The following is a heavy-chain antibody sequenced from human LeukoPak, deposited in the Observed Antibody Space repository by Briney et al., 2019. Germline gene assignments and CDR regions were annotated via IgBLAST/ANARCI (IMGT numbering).Heavy chain of an antibody. CDR1: GGSISSYY. J-gene: IGHJ5*02. CDR2: IHYSGST. Sequence: PSETLSLTCTVSGGSISSYYWSWIRQPPGKGLEWIGYIHYSGSTSYNPSLKSRVTISVDTSKNQISLKVRSATAADTAVYYCARTTEDCSSTSCYQYWFDPWGQGTLVTVSS. D-gene: IGHD2-2*01. CDR3: ARTTEDCSSTSCYQYWFDP. V-gene: IGHV4-59*01.